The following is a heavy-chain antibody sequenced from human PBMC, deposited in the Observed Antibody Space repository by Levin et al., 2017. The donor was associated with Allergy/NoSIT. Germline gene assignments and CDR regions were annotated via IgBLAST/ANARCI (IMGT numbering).Heavy chain of an antibody. CDR2: IYYSGST. J-gene: IGHJ5*02. CDR1: GGSISSSSYY. CDR3: AREGTSLRFLEWSRTGNWFDP. V-gene: IGHV4-39*07. D-gene: IGHD3-3*01. Sequence: SETLSLTCTVSGGSISSSSYYWGWIRQPPGKGLEWIGSIYYSGSTYYNPSLKSRVTISVDTSKNQFSLKLSSVTAADTAVYYCAREGTSLRFLEWSRTGNWFDPWGQGTLVTVSS.